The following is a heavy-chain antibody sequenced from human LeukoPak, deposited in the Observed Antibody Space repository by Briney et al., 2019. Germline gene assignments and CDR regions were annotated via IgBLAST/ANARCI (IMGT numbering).Heavy chain of an antibody. J-gene: IGHJ4*02. CDR2: INHSGST. CDR1: GGSFSGYY. D-gene: IGHD2-2*01. Sequence: SETLSLTCAVYGGSFSGYYWSWIRQPPGKGLEWIGEINHSGSTNYNPSLKSRVTISVDTSKNQFSLKLSSVTAADTAVYYCARALRTTSRAPFHYWGQGTLVTVSS. CDR3: ARALRTTSRAPFHY. V-gene: IGHV4-34*01.